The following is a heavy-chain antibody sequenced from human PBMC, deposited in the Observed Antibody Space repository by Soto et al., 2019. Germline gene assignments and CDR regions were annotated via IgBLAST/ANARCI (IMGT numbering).Heavy chain of an antibody. J-gene: IGHJ4*02. Sequence: PSQPLSLTFTVSGGSNIIDGYYCSWIRQHPGKGLEWIAYISYSGSSYSNPSLKSRVTISADPSKNQFSLRLTSVAAADTAVYFCARATPAGSADFWGQGNLVTVSS. V-gene: IGHV4-31*03. D-gene: IGHD2-2*01. CDR2: ISYSGSS. CDR3: ARATPAGSADF. CDR1: GGSNIIDGYY.